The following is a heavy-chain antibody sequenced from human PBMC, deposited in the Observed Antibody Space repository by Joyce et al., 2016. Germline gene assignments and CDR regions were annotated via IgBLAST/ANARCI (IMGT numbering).Heavy chain of an antibody. V-gene: IGHV3-74*01. Sequence: EVQLEESGGGLVQPGGSLRLSCAASGFTFSSYWMHWVRQAPGKGLVCVSRITYDGSGTNYADSVRGRFTISRDSAKNTLCLQMHNLRDEGTAVYYCALVGATWFDPWGQGTLISVSS. CDR1: GFTFSSYW. J-gene: IGHJ5*02. D-gene: IGHD4-17*01. CDR2: ITYDGSGT. CDR3: ALVGATWFDP.